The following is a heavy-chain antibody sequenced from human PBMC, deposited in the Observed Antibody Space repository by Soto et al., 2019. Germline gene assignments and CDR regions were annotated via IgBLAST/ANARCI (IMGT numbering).Heavy chain of an antibody. D-gene: IGHD3-16*01. CDR3: ARLGRLDAFDI. CDR1: GGSISSSSYY. J-gene: IGHJ4*02. Sequence: QLHLQESGQGLVKPSETLSLTCTVSGGSISSSSYYWGWIRQPPGKGLEWIGSIYYSGSTYYNPSLKSRVTISVDTSKNQFSLKLSSVTAADTAVYYCARLGRLDAFDIWGQGTLVTVSS. V-gene: IGHV4-39*01. CDR2: IYYSGST.